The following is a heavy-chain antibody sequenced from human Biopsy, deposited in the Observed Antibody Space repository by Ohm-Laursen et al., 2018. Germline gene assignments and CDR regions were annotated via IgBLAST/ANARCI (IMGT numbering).Heavy chain of an antibody. Sequence: ESSVKVSCKASGHTLTGHYMHWVRQAPGQGPEWMGWMNPDSGGTKYAQKFQGRVTMTRDTSNSTAYMELSSLRSDDTAVYYCARDSGDGSGNYGGCFDPWGQGTLVTVSS. D-gene: IGHD3-10*01. CDR3: ARDSGDGSGNYGGCFDP. CDR2: MNPDSGGT. J-gene: IGHJ5*02. V-gene: IGHV1-2*02. CDR1: GHTLTGHY.